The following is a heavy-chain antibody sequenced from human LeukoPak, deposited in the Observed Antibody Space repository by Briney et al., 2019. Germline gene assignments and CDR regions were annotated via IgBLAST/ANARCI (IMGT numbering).Heavy chain of an antibody. CDR3: GRGDDIRGFDI. D-gene: IGHD2-8*01. Sequence: GGTLRLSCAASGFTFSSSAMSWVRQAPAKGLEWVSAISGSGGSTYYADSVKGRFTISRDNSKNTLYLQMNSLRAEDTAVYYCGRGDDIRGFDIWGQGTMVTVSS. J-gene: IGHJ3*02. CDR2: ISGSGGST. CDR1: GFTFSSSA. V-gene: IGHV3-23*01.